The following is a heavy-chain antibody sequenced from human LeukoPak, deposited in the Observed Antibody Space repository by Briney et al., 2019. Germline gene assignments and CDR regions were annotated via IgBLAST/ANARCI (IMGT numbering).Heavy chain of an antibody. CDR1: GGSFSSSSYY. J-gene: IGHJ4*02. Sequence: SETLSLTCTVSGGSFSSSSYYWGWIRQPPGKGLEWIGSIYYSGSTYYNPSLKSRVTISVDTSKNQFSLKLSSVTAADTAVYYCARVDWNYWSDYWGQGTLVTVSS. D-gene: IGHD1-7*01. CDR3: ARVDWNYWSDY. CDR2: IYYSGST. V-gene: IGHV4-39*07.